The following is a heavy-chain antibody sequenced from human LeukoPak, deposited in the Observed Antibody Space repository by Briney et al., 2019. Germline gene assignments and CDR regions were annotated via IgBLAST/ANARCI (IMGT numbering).Heavy chain of an antibody. CDR3: AKLRVTFDY. D-gene: IGHD4-23*01. J-gene: IGHJ4*02. CDR1: GFTFSSYG. Sequence: AGTLSLYCAASGFTFSSYGMSWVRQAPGKGLGWVSAISGSGGSTYYADSVKGRFTISRDNSKNTLYLQMNSLRAEDTAVYYCAKLRVTFDYWGQGTLVTVSS. V-gene: IGHV3-23*01. CDR2: ISGSGGST.